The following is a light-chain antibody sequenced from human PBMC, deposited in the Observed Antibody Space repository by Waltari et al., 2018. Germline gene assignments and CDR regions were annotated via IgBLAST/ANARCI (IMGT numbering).Light chain of an antibody. Sequence: DIVMTQSPDSLAVSLGERATINCKCSPSVFYRSDNKNYLSWYQQKPGQPPKLLIYWASTRESGVPDRFSGSGSETDFTLTISSLQAEDVAVYYCQQYYSAPFNFGQGTKLEIK. V-gene: IGKV4-1*01. CDR1: PSVFYRSDNKNY. CDR3: QQYYSAPFN. CDR2: WAS. J-gene: IGKJ2*01.